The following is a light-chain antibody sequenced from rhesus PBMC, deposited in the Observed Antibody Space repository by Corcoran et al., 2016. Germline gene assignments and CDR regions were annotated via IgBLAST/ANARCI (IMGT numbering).Light chain of an antibody. CDR2: GAS. CDR3: YQHSSGYS. J-gene: IGKJ2*01. V-gene: IGKV3-10*01. CDR1: QSVSSY. Sequence: QVILTQSPATLSLSPGERATLSCRASQSVSSYLAWYQQNPGQAPRLLIYGASSRATGIPDRVSGSGSGTEFTLTISSLEPEDVGVYHCYQHSSGYSFGQGTKVEIK.